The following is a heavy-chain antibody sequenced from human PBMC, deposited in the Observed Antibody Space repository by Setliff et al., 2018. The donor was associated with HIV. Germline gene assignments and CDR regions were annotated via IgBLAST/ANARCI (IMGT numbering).Heavy chain of an antibody. Sequence: PSETLSLTCTVSGGSISSGGFYWYWIRQPAGKGLEWIGLIYYNGGTNYNSSLESRVTISVDRSKNQFSLKLTSVTAADTAVYYCARVARMHPFDPWGRGALVTVSS. CDR2: IYYNGGT. J-gene: IGHJ5*02. CDR3: ARVARMHPFDP. CDR1: GGSISSGGFY. V-gene: IGHV4-61*10.